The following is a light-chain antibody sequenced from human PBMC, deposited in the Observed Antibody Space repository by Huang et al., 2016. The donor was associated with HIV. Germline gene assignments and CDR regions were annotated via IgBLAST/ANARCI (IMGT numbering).Light chain of an antibody. Sequence: DIQMTQSPASLSASVGNMVTITCRASESINEFLNWYQQKPGKAPILVISDGSSLHRGVPSRFSGSESGTDFTLTINSLQPDDFATYYCQQSYSKPLTFGPGTKVDVK. CDR2: DGS. CDR1: ESINEF. V-gene: IGKV1-39*01. J-gene: IGKJ3*01. CDR3: QQSYSKPLT.